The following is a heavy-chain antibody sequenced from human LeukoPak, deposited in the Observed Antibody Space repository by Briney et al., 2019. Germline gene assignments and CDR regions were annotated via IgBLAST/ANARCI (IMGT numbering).Heavy chain of an antibody. V-gene: IGHV1-46*01. CDR2: INPSGGST. CDR1: GYTFTSYY. J-gene: IGHJ6*03. D-gene: IGHD2-15*01. CDR3: ASRKGYCSGGSCYYYYMDV. Sequence: GASVKVSCKASGYTFTSYYMHWVRQAPGQGLEWMGIINPSGGSTSYAQKFQGRVTMTRDMSTSTVYMELSSLRSEDTAVYYCASRKGYCSGGSCYYYYMDVWGKGTTVTVSS.